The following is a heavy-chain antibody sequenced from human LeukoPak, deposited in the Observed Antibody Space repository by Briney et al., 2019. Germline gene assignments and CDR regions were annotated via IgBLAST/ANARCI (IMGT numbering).Heavy chain of an antibody. J-gene: IGHJ3*02. D-gene: IGHD3-10*01. CDR1: GGSISSYY. Sequence: SETLSLTCTVSGGSISSYYWSWIRQPPGKGLEWIGYIYYSGSTNYNPSLKSRVTISVDTSKNQFSLKLSSVTAADTAVYYCARLPMGSGAFDIWGQGTMVTVSS. CDR2: IYYSGST. V-gene: IGHV4-59*01. CDR3: ARLPMGSGAFDI.